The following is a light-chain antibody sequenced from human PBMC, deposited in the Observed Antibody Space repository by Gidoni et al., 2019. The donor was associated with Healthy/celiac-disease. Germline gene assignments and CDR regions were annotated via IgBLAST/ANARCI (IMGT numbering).Light chain of an antibody. Sequence: EIVMTQSPATLSVSPWERATLSCRASQSVSSNLAWDQQKPGQAPRLLIYGSSTSATGIPARFSCSGSGTEFTLTISSLHSEDFAFYYCQQYNNCPPFTFGQGTKLEIK. CDR1: QSVSSN. CDR3: QQYNNCPPFT. V-gene: IGKV3-15*01. CDR2: GSS. J-gene: IGKJ2*01.